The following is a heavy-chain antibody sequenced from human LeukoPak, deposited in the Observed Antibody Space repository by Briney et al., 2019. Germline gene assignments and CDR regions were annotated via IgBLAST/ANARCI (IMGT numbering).Heavy chain of an antibody. CDR1: GGSISSGSYY. D-gene: IGHD6-13*01. J-gene: IGHJ4*02. Sequence: PSETLSLTCTVSGGSISSGSYYWSWIRQPAGKGLEWIGRIYTSGSTNYNPSLKSRVTISVDTSKNQFSLKLSSVTAADTAVYYCARADSSSWYLGYYFDYWGQGTLVTVSS. CDR2: IYTSGST. V-gene: IGHV4-61*02. CDR3: ARADSSSWYLGYYFDY.